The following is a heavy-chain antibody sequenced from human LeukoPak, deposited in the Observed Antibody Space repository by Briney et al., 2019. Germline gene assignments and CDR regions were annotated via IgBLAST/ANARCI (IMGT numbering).Heavy chain of an antibody. Sequence: PGGSLRLXCAASGFTFSSYAMRWIRQPPGKGLEWIGEINHSGSTNYNPSLKSRVTISVDTSKNQFSLKLSSVTAADTAVYYCARGRLMWLLDYWGQGTLVTVSS. D-gene: IGHD3-22*01. CDR1: GFTFSSYA. CDR3: ARGRLMWLLDY. CDR2: INHSGST. V-gene: IGHV4-34*01. J-gene: IGHJ4*02.